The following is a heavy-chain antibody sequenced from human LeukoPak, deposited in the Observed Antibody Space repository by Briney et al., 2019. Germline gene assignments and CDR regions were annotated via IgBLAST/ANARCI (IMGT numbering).Heavy chain of an antibody. D-gene: IGHD3-16*02. J-gene: IGHJ3*02. CDR1: GFTFSSYG. CDR2: IRYDGSNK. CDR3: ARVPAGVIGMKDAFDI. Sequence: GGSLRLPCAASGFTFSSYGMHWVRQAPGKGLEWVAFIRYDGSNKYYADSVKGRFTISRHNAKNSLYLQMNSLRAEDTAVYYCARVPAGVIGMKDAFDIWGQGTMVTVSS. V-gene: IGHV3-30*02.